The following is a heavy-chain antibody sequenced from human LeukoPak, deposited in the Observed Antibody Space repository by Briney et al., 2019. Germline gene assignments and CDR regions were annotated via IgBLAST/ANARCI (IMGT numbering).Heavy chain of an antibody. J-gene: IGHJ4*02. Sequence: ASVKVSCKASGYTFTGYYMHWVRQAPGQGLEWMGRINPNSGGTNYAQKFQGRVTMTRDTSISTAYIELSRLRSDDTAVYYCARDLPLLWFGESAGGYWGQGTLVTVSS. CDR2: INPNSGGT. CDR3: ARDLPLLWFGESAGGY. CDR1: GYTFTGYY. D-gene: IGHD3-10*01. V-gene: IGHV1-2*06.